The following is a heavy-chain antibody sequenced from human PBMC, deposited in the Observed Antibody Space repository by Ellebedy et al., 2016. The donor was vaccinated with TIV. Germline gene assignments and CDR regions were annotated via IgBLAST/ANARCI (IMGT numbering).Heavy chain of an antibody. Sequence: ASVKVSXXASGYTFTSYAMHWVRQAPGQRLEWMGWINAGNGNTKYSQKFQGRVTITRDTSASTAYMELSSLRSEDTAVYYCARSSYDILTADVAGNWFDPWGQGTLVTVSS. D-gene: IGHD3-9*01. CDR3: ARSSYDILTADVAGNWFDP. V-gene: IGHV1-3*01. CDR1: GYTFTSYA. J-gene: IGHJ5*02. CDR2: INAGNGNT.